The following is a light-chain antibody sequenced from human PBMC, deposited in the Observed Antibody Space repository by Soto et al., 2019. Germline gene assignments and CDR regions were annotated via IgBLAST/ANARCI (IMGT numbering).Light chain of an antibody. V-gene: IGKV3-20*01. CDR3: QQYGSSLT. J-gene: IGKJ3*01. CDR1: QSVSSSY. Sequence: EIVLTQSPGTLSLSPGERATLSCRASQSVSSSYLAWYQQKPGQAPRLLIYGASSSATGIPDRFSGSGSGTDCTLTICRLEPEGLAEYDCQQYGSSLTFGPRTKGVIK. CDR2: GAS.